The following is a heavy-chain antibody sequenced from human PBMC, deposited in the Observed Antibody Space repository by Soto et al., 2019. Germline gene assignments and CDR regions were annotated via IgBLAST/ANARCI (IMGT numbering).Heavy chain of an antibody. CDR1: WVSLNKRGKC. J-gene: IGHJ3*02. V-gene: IGHV2-70*18. D-gene: IGHD3-10*01. Sequence: GAGSSLGEPPKNLTPNRHFSWVSLNKRGKCVSLVPQPPGGALEWLALIDWDDDKYYSTPLKTRLTISKDTSKNQVVLTMTNMDPVDTATYYCARTYLIYYYGSGRYAFDIWGQGTMVTVSS. CDR2: IDWDDDK. CDR3: ARTYLIYYYGSGRYAFDI.